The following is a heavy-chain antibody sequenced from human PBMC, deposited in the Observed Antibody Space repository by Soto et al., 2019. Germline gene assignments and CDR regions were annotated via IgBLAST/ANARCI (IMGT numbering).Heavy chain of an antibody. V-gene: IGHV1-46*01. Sequence: ASVKVSCKASGYTFTSYYMHWVRQAPGQGLEWMGMINPSGGDTSYAQKFQGRVTMTRDTSTSSVYMEPADTATYYCARSIRGPRRFNGMDVWGQGTTVTVSS. D-gene: IGHD2-21*01. CDR2: INPSGGDT. J-gene: IGHJ6*02. CDR1: GYTFTSYY. CDR3: GPRRFNGMDV.